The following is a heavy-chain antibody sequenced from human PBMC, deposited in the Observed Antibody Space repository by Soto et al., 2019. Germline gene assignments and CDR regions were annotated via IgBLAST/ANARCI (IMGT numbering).Heavy chain of an antibody. V-gene: IGHV3-30*03. CDR2: ISFGGGNQ. Sequence: QVQLVESGGGVVQPGRSLRLSCAASGFSFNTYGLHWVRQAPGKGLEWVAAISFGGGNQYYADSVKGRFTISRDNSKSKIYLQMNSLGAEATATDVCARESGATATGSGGGLDVWGQGTMVTVSS. CDR3: ARESGATATGSGGGLDV. J-gene: IGHJ6*02. D-gene: IGHD6-13*01. CDR1: GFSFNTYG.